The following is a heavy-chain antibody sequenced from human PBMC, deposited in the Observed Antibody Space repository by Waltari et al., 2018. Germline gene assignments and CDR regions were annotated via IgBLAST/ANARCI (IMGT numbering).Heavy chain of an antibody. J-gene: IGHJ4*02. V-gene: IGHV3-7*01. CDR2: IKQDGSEK. Sequence: EVQLVESGGGLVQPGGSLRLSCAASGFTFRSYWMSWVRQAPGKGLEWVANIKQDGSEKYYVDSVKGRFTISRDNAKNSLYLQMNSLRAEDTAVYYCARDRPYDFWSGYYFHWGQGTLVTVSS. CDR1: GFTFRSYW. CDR3: ARDRPYDFWSGYYFH. D-gene: IGHD3-3*01.